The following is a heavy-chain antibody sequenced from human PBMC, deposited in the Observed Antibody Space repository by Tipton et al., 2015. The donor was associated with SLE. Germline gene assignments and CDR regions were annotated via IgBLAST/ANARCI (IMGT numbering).Heavy chain of an antibody. J-gene: IGHJ6*03. Sequence: QLVQSGGGLVKPGGSLRLSCAASGFTFSDYYMSWIRQVPGKGLEWVAYISSSGPTTYYADSVKGGFTISRDDAKNSLFLQMDSLRAEDTAVYYCAREGWGTGTHSAYYYYMDVWGKGTTVTVSS. V-gene: IGHV3-11*01. D-gene: IGHD2-8*02. CDR2: ISSSGPTT. CDR3: AREGWGTGTHSAYYYYMDV. CDR1: GFTFSDYY.